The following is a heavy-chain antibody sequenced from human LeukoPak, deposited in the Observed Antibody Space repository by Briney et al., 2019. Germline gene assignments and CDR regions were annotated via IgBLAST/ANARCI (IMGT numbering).Heavy chain of an antibody. CDR2: INTDNGNR. CDR1: GYTFTNYA. CDR3: AATFGGVIVRGWFDP. Sequence: KXSCKASGYTFTNYAIHWVRQAPGQGLEWMGWINTDNGNRKYAQKFQGRVTITSDTSANTVNMELTSLRSEDTAVYYCAATFGGVIVRGWFDPWGQGTLVTVSS. D-gene: IGHD3-16*02. J-gene: IGHJ5*02. V-gene: IGHV1-3*04.